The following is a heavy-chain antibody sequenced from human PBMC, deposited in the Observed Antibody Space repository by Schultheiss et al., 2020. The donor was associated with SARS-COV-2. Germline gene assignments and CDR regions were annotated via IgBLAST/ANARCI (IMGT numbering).Heavy chain of an antibody. CDR3: ASSYDAKPVPFDL. V-gene: IGHV3-NL1*01. D-gene: IGHD2-8*01. Sequence: GESLKISCAASGFTFSSYGMHWVRQAPGKGLEWVAVIYSGGSTYYADSVKGRFTLSRADSTNTVHLQMTSLRAEDTAVYHCASSYDAKPVPFDLWGQGTLLTVSS. CDR1: GFTFSSYG. J-gene: IGHJ4*02. CDR2: IYSGGST.